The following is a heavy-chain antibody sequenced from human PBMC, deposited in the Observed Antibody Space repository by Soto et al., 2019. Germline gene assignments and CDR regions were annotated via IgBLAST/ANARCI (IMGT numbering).Heavy chain of an antibody. Sequence: GESLKIPCQGSGYSFASYWIGWVRQMPGKGLEWMGIIYPGDSDTRYSPSFQGQVTISADKSISTAYLQWSSLKASDSAMFYCARKDIAGNSVDFWGQGTLVTVSS. J-gene: IGHJ4*02. CDR1: GYSFASYW. D-gene: IGHD6-13*01. V-gene: IGHV5-51*01. CDR3: ARKDIAGNSVDF. CDR2: IYPGDSDT.